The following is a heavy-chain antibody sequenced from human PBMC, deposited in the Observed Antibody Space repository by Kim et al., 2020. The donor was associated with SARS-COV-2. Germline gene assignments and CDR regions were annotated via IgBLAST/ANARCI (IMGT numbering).Heavy chain of an antibody. J-gene: IGHJ4*02. D-gene: IGHD3-22*01. V-gene: IGHV3-23*01. Sequence: GRFTISRDNSKNALYLQMNSLRAEDTAVYYCAKEESYYDSSGYYLYYFDYWGQGTLVTVSS. CDR3: AKEESYYDSSGYYLYYFDY.